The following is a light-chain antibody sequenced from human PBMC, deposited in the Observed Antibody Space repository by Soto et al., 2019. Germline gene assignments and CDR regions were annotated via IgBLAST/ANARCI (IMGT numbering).Light chain of an antibody. CDR2: DAS. J-gene: IGKJ5*01. Sequence: DIQMTQSPSTLSASVGERVTLTCRASQSISSWLAWYQQQPGKDPQLLLYDASSLEGGVTSRFSSSGAGTEFSLTIISLQPDDFATYYCQQYYSYSPITFGQGTRLEIK. V-gene: IGKV1-5*01. CDR3: QQYYSYSPIT. CDR1: QSISSW.